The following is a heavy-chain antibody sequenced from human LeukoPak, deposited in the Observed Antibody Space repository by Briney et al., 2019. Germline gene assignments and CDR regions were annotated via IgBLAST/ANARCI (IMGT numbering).Heavy chain of an antibody. J-gene: IGHJ4*02. D-gene: IGHD2-15*01. CDR1: GFPFSSYE. V-gene: IGHV3-48*03. Sequence: GGSLRLSCAASGFPFSSYEMNWVRQAPGKGLEWVSYISSSGSTIYYADSVKGRFTISRDKAKNSMYLQMNSLRAEDTAVYYCARVEVVVAATFDYWGQGTLVTVSS. CDR3: ARVEVVVAATFDY. CDR2: ISSSGSTI.